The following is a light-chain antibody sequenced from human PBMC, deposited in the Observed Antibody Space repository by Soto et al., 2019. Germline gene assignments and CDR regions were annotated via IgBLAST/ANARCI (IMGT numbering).Light chain of an antibody. CDR3: QSYDSSLSGRV. V-gene: IGLV1-40*01. Sequence: QSVLTQPPSVSGAPGQRVTISCTGSSSNIGATSDVHWYQQLPGTAPKLLIYGNSNRPSGVPDRFSGSKSGTSDSLAITGLQAEDEADYYCQSYDSSLSGRVFGGGTKLTVL. CDR2: GNS. CDR1: SSNIGATSD. J-gene: IGLJ3*02.